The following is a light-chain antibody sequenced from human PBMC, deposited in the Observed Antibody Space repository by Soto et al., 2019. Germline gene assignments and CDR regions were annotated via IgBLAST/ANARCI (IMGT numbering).Light chain of an antibody. CDR3: LQYDNYPLT. CDR2: KAS. Sequence: DIQMTQSPSTLSASVGDRVTITCRASQSVSNWLAWYQQKPGKAPKILIYKASSLESGVPSTFSGSGSGTEFSLTVSSLQPDDFATYYCLQYDNYPLTFGGGTKVDIK. CDR1: QSVSNW. V-gene: IGKV1-5*03. J-gene: IGKJ4*01.